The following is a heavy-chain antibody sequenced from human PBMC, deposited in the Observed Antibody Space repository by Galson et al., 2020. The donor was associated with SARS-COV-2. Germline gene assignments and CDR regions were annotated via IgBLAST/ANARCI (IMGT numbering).Heavy chain of an antibody. CDR3: ARDNDYSNLFDY. Sequence: SQTLSLTCTVSGGSISSGGYYWSWIRQHPGKGLEWIGFIYYSGSTYYNPSLKSRVTISVDTSKNQFSLKLSSVTAADTAVYYCARDNDYSNLFDYWGQGTLVTVSS. CDR2: IYYSGST. J-gene: IGHJ4*02. CDR1: GGSISSGGYY. D-gene: IGHD4-4*01. V-gene: IGHV4-31*03.